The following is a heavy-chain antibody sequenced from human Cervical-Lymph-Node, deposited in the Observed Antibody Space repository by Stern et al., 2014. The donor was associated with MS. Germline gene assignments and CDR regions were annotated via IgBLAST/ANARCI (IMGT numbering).Heavy chain of an antibody. CDR3: ARDRTAKGMDV. CDR2: IYHSGST. J-gene: IGHJ6*02. Sequence: QVQLQESGPGLVKPSGTLSLTCAVSGGSISSSNWRSWVRQPPGKGLEWIGEIYHSGSTNYNPSLNSRVTISGDKSQNQVTLKHSSVTAADTAVYYCARDRTAKGMDVWGQGTTVTVSS. CDR1: GGSISSSNW. V-gene: IGHV4-4*02.